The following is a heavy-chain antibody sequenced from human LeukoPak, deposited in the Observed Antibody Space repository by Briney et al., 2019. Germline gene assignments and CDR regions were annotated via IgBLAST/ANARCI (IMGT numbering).Heavy chain of an antibody. D-gene: IGHD3-10*01. Sequence: SETLSLTCTVSGGSISSGSYYWSWIRQPAGKGLEWIGRIYTSGSTNYNPSLKSRVTISVDTSKNQFSLKLSSVTAADTAVYYCARVNYYGSGRGVDYWGQGTLVTVSS. CDR2: IYTSGST. J-gene: IGHJ4*02. CDR3: ARVNYYGSGRGVDY. V-gene: IGHV4-61*02. CDR1: GGSISSGSYY.